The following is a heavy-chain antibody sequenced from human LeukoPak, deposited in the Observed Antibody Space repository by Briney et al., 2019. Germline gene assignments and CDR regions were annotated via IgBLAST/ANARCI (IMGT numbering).Heavy chain of an antibody. CDR3: AGGKNYYDSSGYYYHYYYYYMDV. J-gene: IGHJ6*03. Sequence: SETLSLTCTVSGGSISSYYWSWIRQPAGKGLEWIGRIYTSGSTNYNPSLKSRVTMSVDTSKNQFSLKLSSVTAADTAVYYCAGGKNYYDSSGYYYHYYYYYMDVWGKGTTVTVSS. V-gene: IGHV4-4*07. CDR1: GGSISSYY. D-gene: IGHD3-22*01. CDR2: IYTSGST.